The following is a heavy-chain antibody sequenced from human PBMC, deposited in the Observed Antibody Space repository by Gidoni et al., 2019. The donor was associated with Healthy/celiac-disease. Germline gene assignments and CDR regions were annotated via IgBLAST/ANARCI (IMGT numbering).Heavy chain of an antibody. J-gene: IGHJ4*02. CDR1: GFTFSNAW. V-gene: IGHV3-15*01. CDR2: IKSKTDGGTT. Sequence: EVQLVESGGGLVKPGGSLRLSCAASGFTFSNAWMRWVRQAPGKGLEWVGRIKSKTDGGTTDYAAPVKGRFTISRDDSKNTLYLQMNSLKTEDTAVYYCTTDLAGWSGYPDYWGQGTLVTVSS. D-gene: IGHD3-3*01. CDR3: TTDLAGWSGYPDY.